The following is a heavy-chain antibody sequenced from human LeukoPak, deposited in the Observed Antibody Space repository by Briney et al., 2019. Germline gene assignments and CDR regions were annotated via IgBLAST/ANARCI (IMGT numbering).Heavy chain of an antibody. Sequence: PGGSLRLSCAASGFTFSSYWMHWVRQAPGKGLEWVSGISWNSGSIGYADSVKGRFTISRDNAKNSLYLQMNSLRAEDTALYYCAKAGGYSYGSYFDYWGQGTLVTVSS. V-gene: IGHV3-9*01. D-gene: IGHD5-18*01. J-gene: IGHJ4*02. CDR2: ISWNSGSI. CDR3: AKAGGYSYGSYFDY. CDR1: GFTFSSYW.